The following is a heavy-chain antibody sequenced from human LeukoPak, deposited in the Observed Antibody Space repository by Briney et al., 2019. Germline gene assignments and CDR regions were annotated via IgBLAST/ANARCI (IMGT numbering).Heavy chain of an antibody. J-gene: IGHJ3*02. CDR1: GGSPSSYY. Sequence: PPETLSLTCTVSGGSPSSYYRSWIRQPPGEGLEWIGYIYYSGSTNYNPSLKSRVTISVDTSKNQFSLKLSSVTAADTVVYYCARDRVGGGYEDAFDIWGQGTMVTVSS. CDR3: ARDRVGGGYEDAFDI. V-gene: IGHV4-59*12. D-gene: IGHD5-12*01. CDR2: IYYSGST.